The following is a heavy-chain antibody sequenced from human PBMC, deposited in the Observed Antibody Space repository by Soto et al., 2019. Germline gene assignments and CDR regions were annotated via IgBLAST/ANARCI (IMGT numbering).Heavy chain of an antibody. Sequence: QVQLVESGGGVVQPGRSLRLSCAASGFTFSSYAMHWVRQAPGKGLEWVAVISYDGSNKYYADSVKGRFTISRDNSKNTLYLQMNSLRAEDTAVYYCARDQERSSSLTFDPVVYWGQGTLVTVSS. J-gene: IGHJ4*02. CDR1: GFTFSSYA. V-gene: IGHV3-30-3*01. D-gene: IGHD6-13*01. CDR3: ARDQERSSSLTFDPVVY. CDR2: ISYDGSNK.